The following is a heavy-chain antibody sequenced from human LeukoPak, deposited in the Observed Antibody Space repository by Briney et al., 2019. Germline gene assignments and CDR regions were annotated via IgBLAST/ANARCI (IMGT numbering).Heavy chain of an antibody. CDR2: ISSSSYI. Sequence: GRSLRLSCAASGFTFSSYSMNWVRQAPGKGLEWVSSISSSSYIYYADSVKGRFTISRDNAKNSLYLQMNSLRAEDRAVYYCARASLRAVYYDFWSGYSPDAFDIWGQGTMVTVSS. CDR3: ARASLRAVYYDFWSGYSPDAFDI. CDR1: GFTFSSYS. J-gene: IGHJ3*02. V-gene: IGHV3-21*01. D-gene: IGHD3-3*01.